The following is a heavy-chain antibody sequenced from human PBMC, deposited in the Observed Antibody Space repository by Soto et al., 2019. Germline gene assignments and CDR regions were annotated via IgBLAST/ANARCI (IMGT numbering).Heavy chain of an antibody. J-gene: IGHJ4*02. CDR3: ARDRGWLRATFDY. V-gene: IGHV1-3*01. CDR1: GYTFTSYA. CDR2: INAGNGNT. Sequence: ASVNVSCKAFGYTFTSYAMHWVRQAPGQRLEWMGWINAGNGNTKYSQKFQGRVTITRDTSASTAYMELSSLRSEDTAVYYCARDRGWLRATFDYWGQGTLVTVSS. D-gene: IGHD5-12*01.